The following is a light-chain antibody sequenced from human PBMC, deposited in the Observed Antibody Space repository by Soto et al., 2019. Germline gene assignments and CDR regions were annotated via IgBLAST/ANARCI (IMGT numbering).Light chain of an antibody. CDR2: GAS. J-gene: IGKJ1*01. Sequence: EIVLTQSPGTLSLSPGERATLSCRASQSVSSSYLAWYQQKPGQAPRLLIYGASSRATGIPDRFSGSGSGTEFTLTISSLQPDDFATYYCHQYNSYSPTFGQGTKVDIK. V-gene: IGKV3-20*01. CDR3: HQYNSYSPT. CDR1: QSVSSSY.